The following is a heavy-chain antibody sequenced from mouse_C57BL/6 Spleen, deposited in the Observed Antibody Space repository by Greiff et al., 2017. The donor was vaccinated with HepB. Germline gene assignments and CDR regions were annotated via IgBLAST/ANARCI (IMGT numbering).Heavy chain of an antibody. Sequence: VQLVESGGGLVKPGGSLKLSCAASGFTFSDYGMHWVRQAPEKGLEWVAYISSGSSTIYYADTVKGRLTISRDNAKNTLFLQMTSLRSEDTAMYYCARWFGYARYFDVWGTGTTVTVSS. CDR2: ISSGSSTI. J-gene: IGHJ1*03. D-gene: IGHD2-2*01. V-gene: IGHV5-17*01. CDR1: GFTFSDYG. CDR3: ARWFGYARYFDV.